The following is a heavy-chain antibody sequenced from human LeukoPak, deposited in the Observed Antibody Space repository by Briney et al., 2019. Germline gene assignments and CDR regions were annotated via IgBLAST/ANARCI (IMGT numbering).Heavy chain of an antibody. CDR1: GFTFSSYA. CDR2: ISGSGGST. Sequence: SGGSLRLSCAASGFTFSSYAMSWVRQAPGKGLEWVSGISGSGGSTFFADSVKGRFTISRDSSKNTLNLQMNSLRAEDTAVYYCAKDRGFSGSSTFDFWGQGTMVTVSS. V-gene: IGHV3-23*01. CDR3: AKDRGFSGSSTFDF. D-gene: IGHD1-26*01. J-gene: IGHJ3*01.